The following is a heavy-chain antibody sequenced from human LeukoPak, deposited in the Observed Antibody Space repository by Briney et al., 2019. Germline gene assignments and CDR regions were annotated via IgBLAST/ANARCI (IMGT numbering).Heavy chain of an antibody. CDR3: ATYYCSTTSCYPYFFDY. J-gene: IGHJ4*02. V-gene: IGHV1-18*01. D-gene: IGHD2-2*01. CDR1: GYPFTRYG. CDR2: VNPDNGNT. Sequence: GASVKVSCKASGYPFTRYGISWVRQAPGQGREWMGWVNPDNGNTKYAQKFQGRVTMNTDTSTSTAHMELRSLRSDDTAVYYCATYYCSTTSCYPYFFDYWGQGTLVTVSS.